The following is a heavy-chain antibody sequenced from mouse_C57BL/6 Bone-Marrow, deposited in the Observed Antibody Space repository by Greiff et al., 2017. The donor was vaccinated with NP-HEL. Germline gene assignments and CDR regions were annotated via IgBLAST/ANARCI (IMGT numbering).Heavy chain of an antibody. V-gene: IGHV2-2*01. CDR3: ARTRGYYEFAY. CDR2: IWSGGST. D-gene: IGHD2-3*01. CDR1: GFSLTSYG. J-gene: IGHJ3*01. Sequence: VNLVESGPGLVQPSQSLSITCTVSGFSLTSYGVHWVRQSPGKGLEWLGVIWSGGSTDYNAAFISRLSISKDNSKSQVFFKMNSLQADDTAIYYCARTRGYYEFAYWGQGTLVTVSA.